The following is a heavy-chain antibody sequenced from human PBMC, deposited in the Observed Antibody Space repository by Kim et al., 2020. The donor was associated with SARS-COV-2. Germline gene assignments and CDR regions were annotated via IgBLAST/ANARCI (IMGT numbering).Heavy chain of an antibody. J-gene: IGHJ4*02. CDR3: ARYFTSDSRYLEY. D-gene: IGHD2-15*01. Sequence: ADSGKDRFTSSSDKAKNTVYLQMNSLRAEDTAIYYCARYFTSDSRYLEYWGPGTLVTVSS. V-gene: IGHV3-66*01.